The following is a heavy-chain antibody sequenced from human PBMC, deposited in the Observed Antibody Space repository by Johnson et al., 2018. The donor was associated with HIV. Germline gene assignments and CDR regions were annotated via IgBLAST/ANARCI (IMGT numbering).Heavy chain of an antibody. CDR3: ASEVRGVLDI. D-gene: IGHD3-10*01. J-gene: IGHJ3*02. Sequence: VQLVESGGGVVQPGRSLRLFCAVSGFTFSRYTMHWVRQAPGKGLEWVALISYGATNKYYSDSVKGRCTISRDNSKNTLYLQMNSLRVEDTAVYYCASEVRGVLDIWGQGTMVTVSS. V-gene: IGHV3-30*14. CDR2: ISYGATNK. CDR1: GFTFSRYT.